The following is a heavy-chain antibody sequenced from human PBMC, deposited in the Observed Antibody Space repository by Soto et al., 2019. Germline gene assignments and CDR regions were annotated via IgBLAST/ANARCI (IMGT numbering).Heavy chain of an antibody. CDR3: ARWAVVPAAAITTVRGVREYYYYGMDV. J-gene: IGHJ6*02. V-gene: IGHV4-34*01. D-gene: IGHD3-10*01. Sequence: EWLGRAGAVYGGSFSGYYWSWIRQPPGKGLEWIGEINHSGSANYNPSLKSRVTISVDTSKNQFSLKRSSVTAADTAVYYRARWAVVPAAAITTVRGVREYYYYGMDVWGQGTKVTVYS. CDR2: INHSGSA. CDR1: GGSFSGYY.